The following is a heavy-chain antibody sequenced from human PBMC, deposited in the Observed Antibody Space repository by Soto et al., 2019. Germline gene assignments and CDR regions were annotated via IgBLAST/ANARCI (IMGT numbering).Heavy chain of an antibody. Sequence: SETLSLTCGVSGDSTRSRYWWTWLRRPPGRGLEWIGEVNQSGTSNYNPSLKSRVTISVDTSKNQFPLKLSSVTAADTAVYYCARGDLGYCSGGSCSSHYYYYGMDVWGQGTTVTVSS. CDR1: GDSTRSRYW. CDR3: ARGDLGYCSGGSCSSHYYYYGMDV. D-gene: IGHD2-15*01. V-gene: IGHV4-4*02. J-gene: IGHJ6*02. CDR2: VNQSGTS.